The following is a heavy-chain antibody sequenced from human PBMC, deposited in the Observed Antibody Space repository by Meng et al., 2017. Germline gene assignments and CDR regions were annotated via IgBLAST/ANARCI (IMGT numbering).Heavy chain of an antibody. Sequence: ASVKVSCKASGYTFTGYYMHWVRQAPGQGLEWMGRINPNSGGTNYSQKFYGRVTMTRDTSISTAYMELSRLRSDDTAVYNCARGGYSYGYGVNWFDPWGQGTLVTVSS. J-gene: IGHJ5*02. CDR1: GYTFTGYY. D-gene: IGHD5-18*01. CDR3: ARGGYSYGYGVNWFDP. V-gene: IGHV1-2*06. CDR2: INPNSGGT.